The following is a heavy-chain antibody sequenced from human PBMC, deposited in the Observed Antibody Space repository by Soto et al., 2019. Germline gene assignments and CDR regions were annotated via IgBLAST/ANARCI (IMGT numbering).Heavy chain of an antibody. CDR1: GFTFSSYG. D-gene: IGHD3-22*01. J-gene: IGHJ4*02. Sequence: ESGGGVVQPGRSLRLSCAASGFTFSSYGMHWVRQAPGKGLEWVAVISYDGSNKYYADSVKGRFTISRDNSKNTLYLQMNSLRAEDTAVYYCAKDYGIVVVITVFDYWGQGTLVTVSS. V-gene: IGHV3-30*18. CDR2: ISYDGSNK. CDR3: AKDYGIVVVITVFDY.